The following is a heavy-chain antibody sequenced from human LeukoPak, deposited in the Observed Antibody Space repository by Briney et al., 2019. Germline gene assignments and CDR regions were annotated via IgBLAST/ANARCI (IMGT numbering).Heavy chain of an antibody. D-gene: IGHD1-26*01. Sequence: GGSLRLSCTASGITFSSYAMSWVRQAPGKGPEWVSTISGSGGTTYYADSVKGRFTISRDNSRNTEYLQMNSLRAEDTAVYYCAKRTLTPSESHSPLDYWGQGTLVTVSS. CDR1: GITFSSYA. CDR2: ISGSGGTT. J-gene: IGHJ4*02. CDR3: AKRTLTPSESHSPLDY. V-gene: IGHV3-23*01.